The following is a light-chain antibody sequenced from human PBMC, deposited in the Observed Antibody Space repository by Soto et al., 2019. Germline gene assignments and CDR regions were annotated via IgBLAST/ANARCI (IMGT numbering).Light chain of an antibody. CDR3: QKHNSAPL. V-gene: IGKV1-27*01. Sequence: DIQMTQSPSSLSASVGNRVIITCRASQDISNYLAWYQQKPGKVPKLLIYGASTLQSGVPSRFIGSGSGTDLTLTISSLQPEDVASYYCQKHNSAPLFGGGTKVEIK. CDR1: QDISNY. CDR2: GAS. J-gene: IGKJ4*01.